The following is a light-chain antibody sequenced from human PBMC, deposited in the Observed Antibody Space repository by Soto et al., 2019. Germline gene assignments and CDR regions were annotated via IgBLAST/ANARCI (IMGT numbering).Light chain of an antibody. CDR3: LHLDSYPRT. CDR2: GAS. Sequence: DIQMTQSPSSLSASVGDRVTITCRASQGIGNDLGWYQQKPGKAPKRLIYGASILQSGVPSRFSGSGSGTAFTLTISSLQAEDFATYYCLHLDSYPRTFGQGTKVEIK. J-gene: IGKJ1*01. CDR1: QGIGND. V-gene: IGKV1-17*01.